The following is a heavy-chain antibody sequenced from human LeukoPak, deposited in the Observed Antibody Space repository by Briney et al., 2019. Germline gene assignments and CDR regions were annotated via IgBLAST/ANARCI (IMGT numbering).Heavy chain of an antibody. CDR1: GGTFSSYA. CDR3: ARFRDGRYYYMDV. D-gene: IGHD5-24*01. V-gene: IGHV1-69*05. J-gene: IGHJ6*03. Sequence: SVKVSCKASGGTFSSYAISWVRQAPGQGLGWMGGIIPIFGTANYAQKFQGRVTITTDESTSTAYMELSSLRSEDTAVYYCARFRDGRYYYMDVWGKGTTVTVSS. CDR2: IIPIFGTA.